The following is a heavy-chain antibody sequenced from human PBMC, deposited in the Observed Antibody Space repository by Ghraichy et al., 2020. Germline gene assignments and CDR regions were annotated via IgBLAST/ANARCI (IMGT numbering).Heavy chain of an antibody. D-gene: IGHD2-15*01. CDR2: ITSSGTTI. Sequence: GGSLRLSCAASGFTFSSYAMDWVRQAPGKGLEWLSYITSSGTTIYYADSVKGRFTISRDNAKNSLYLQMSSLRDEATAVYYCGREGGNYCSGGSCSRDFDYWGQGTLVTVSS. J-gene: IGHJ4*02. CDR3: GREGGNYCSGGSCSRDFDY. V-gene: IGHV3-48*02. CDR1: GFTFSSYA.